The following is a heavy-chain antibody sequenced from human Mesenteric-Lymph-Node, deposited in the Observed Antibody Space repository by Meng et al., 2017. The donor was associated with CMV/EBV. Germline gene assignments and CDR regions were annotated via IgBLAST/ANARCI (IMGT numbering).Heavy chain of an antibody. CDR3: ARDYTGDYSAIFDY. CDR1: GYTFTSSG. V-gene: IGHV1-18*04. CDR2: ITVYNENT. Sequence: SGYTFTSSGFNWVRKDPGQGGEGMGWITVYNENTNYAQNFQGRVTMTTDTYTSTAYMELRSLTADDAAVDYCARDYTGDYSAIFDYWGPGTLVTVSS. D-gene: IGHD4-11*01. J-gene: IGHJ4*02.